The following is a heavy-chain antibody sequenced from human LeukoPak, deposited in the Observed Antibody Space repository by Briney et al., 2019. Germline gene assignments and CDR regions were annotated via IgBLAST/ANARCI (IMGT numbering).Heavy chain of an antibody. CDR1: GFTFSSYG. V-gene: IGHV3-23*01. CDR3: AKAGGIVVVITGIFDY. J-gene: IGHJ4*02. Sequence: PGGSLRLSCAASGFTFSSYGMSWVRQAPGKGLEWVSAISGSGGSTYYADSVKGRFTISRDNSKNTLYLQMNSLRAEDTAVYYCAKAGGIVVVITGIFDYWGQGTLVTVSS. D-gene: IGHD3-22*01. CDR2: ISGSGGST.